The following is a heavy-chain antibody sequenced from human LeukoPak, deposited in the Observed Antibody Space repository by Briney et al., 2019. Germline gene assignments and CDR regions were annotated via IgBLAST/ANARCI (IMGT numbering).Heavy chain of an antibody. Sequence: GGSLRLSCAASGFTFSSYAMSCVRQAPGKGLEWVAIIWYDGSNKYYADSLKGRFTISRDNSKNTLYLQMNSLRAEDTAVYYCARGGLAAAGIDYWGQGTLVTVSS. D-gene: IGHD6-13*01. CDR3: ARGGLAAAGIDY. CDR2: IWYDGSNK. J-gene: IGHJ4*02. CDR1: GFTFSSYA. V-gene: IGHV3-33*08.